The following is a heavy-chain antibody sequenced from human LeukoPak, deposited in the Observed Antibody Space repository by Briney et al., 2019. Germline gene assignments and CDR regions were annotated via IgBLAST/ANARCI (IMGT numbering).Heavy chain of an antibody. Sequence: QPGGSLRLSCAASGFTFSSYWMHWVRQAPGKGLVWVSRINSDGSSTSYADSVKGRFTISRDNAKNTLYLQMDSLRAEDTAVYYCARGVPGSYLFDYWGQGTLVTVSS. V-gene: IGHV3-74*01. D-gene: IGHD3-10*01. CDR3: ARGVPGSYLFDY. CDR1: GFTFSSYW. J-gene: IGHJ4*02. CDR2: INSDGSST.